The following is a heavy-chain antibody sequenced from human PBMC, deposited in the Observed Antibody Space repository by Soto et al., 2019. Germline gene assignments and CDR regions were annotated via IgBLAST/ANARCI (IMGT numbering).Heavy chain of an antibody. D-gene: IGHD3-22*01. CDR1: GGSISSGGYY. Sequence: PSETLSLTCTVSGGSISSGGYYWSWIRQHPGKGLEWIGYIYYSGSPHHNPSLKNRVSISEDRSKNEFSLKLSSVTAADTAIYYCAREFYYDSSGIGFDSWGQGTLVTVSS. CDR3: AREFYYDSSGIGFDS. CDR2: IYYSGSP. J-gene: IGHJ4*02. V-gene: IGHV4-61*08.